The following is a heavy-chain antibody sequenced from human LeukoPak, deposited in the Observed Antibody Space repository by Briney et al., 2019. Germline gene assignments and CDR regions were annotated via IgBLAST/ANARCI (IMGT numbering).Heavy chain of an antibody. J-gene: IGHJ4*02. CDR1: GFTLSSYS. V-gene: IGHV3-48*02. Sequence: PGGSLRLSCAASGFTLSSYSMNWVRQAPGKGLEWVSYISSSSSTIYYADSVKGRFTISRDNAKNSLYLQMSSLRDQDTAVYYCARDYTWRFDYWGQGTLVTVSS. D-gene: IGHD2-2*02. CDR3: ARDYTWRFDY. CDR2: ISSSSSTI.